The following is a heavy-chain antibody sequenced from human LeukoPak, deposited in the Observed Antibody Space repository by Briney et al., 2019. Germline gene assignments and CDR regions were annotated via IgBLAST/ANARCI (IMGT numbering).Heavy chain of an antibody. J-gene: IGHJ5*02. CDR2: ISYDGSNK. CDR3: EVGDPMPGWFDP. V-gene: IGHV3-30-3*01. CDR1: GFTFSSYA. Sequence: GGSLRLSCAASGFTFSSYAMHWVRQAPGKGLEWVAVISYDGSNKYYADSVKGRFTISRDNSKNTLYLQMNSLRAEDTAVYYCEVGDPMPGWFDPWGQGTLVTVSS. D-gene: IGHD2-21*02.